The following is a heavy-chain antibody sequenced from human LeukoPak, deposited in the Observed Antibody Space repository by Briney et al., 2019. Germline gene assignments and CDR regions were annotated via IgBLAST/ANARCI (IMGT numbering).Heavy chain of an antibody. CDR3: ERWGLNDAFDI. D-gene: IGHD1-26*01. CDR1: GFTFSSYW. V-gene: IGHV3-74*01. J-gene: IGHJ3*02. CDR2: INTDGSST. Sequence: GGSLRLSCAASGFTFSSYWMHWVRQAPGKGLVWVSRINTDGSSTSYADSVKGRFTISRDNAKNTLYLQMNSLRAEDTAVYYCERWGLNDAFDIWGQGTMVTVSS.